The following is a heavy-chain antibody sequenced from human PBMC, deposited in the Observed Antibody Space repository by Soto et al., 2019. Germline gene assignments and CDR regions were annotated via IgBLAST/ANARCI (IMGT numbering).Heavy chain of an antibody. CDR2: IHYSGVI. V-gene: IGHV4-4*02. CDR3: ARDVGNFYDSSPTGQFDF. J-gene: IGHJ4*02. CDR1: GDSITRSNW. D-gene: IGHD3-22*01. Sequence: SETVSLTCAVSGDSITRSNWWSWVRQPPGKGLEWIGEIHYSGVINYNPSLKSRVTISVDKSKNQFSLGLRSVTAADTAVYYCARDVGNFYDSSPTGQFDFWGQGTPVTVSS.